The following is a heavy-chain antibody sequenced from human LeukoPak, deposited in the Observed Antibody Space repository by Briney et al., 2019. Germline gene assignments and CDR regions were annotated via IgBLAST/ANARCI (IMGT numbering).Heavy chain of an antibody. CDR2: ISTSSSYI. CDR3: ARASADYDFWSGDTNSYYYYMDV. Sequence: PGGSLRLSCAASGFTFSSYSMNWVRQAPGKGLEWVSSISTSSSYIYYADSVKGRFTISRDNAKNSLYLQMNSLRAEDTAVYYCARASADYDFWSGDTNSYYYYMDVWGKGTTVTVSS. J-gene: IGHJ6*03. D-gene: IGHD3-3*01. CDR1: GFTFSSYS. V-gene: IGHV3-21*01.